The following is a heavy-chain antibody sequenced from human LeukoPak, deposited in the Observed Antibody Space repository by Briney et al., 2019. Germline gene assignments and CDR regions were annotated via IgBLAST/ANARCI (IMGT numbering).Heavy chain of an antibody. J-gene: IGHJ4*02. CDR1: GDSVSSSSAA. CDR3: ARTLSGSTSSFDY. D-gene: IGHD1-26*01. CDR2: TYFRSKWYN. V-gene: IGHV6-1*01. Sequence: SQTLSLTCAISGDSVSSSSAAWSWIRQSPSRGLEWLGRTYFRSKWYNEYAVLVKSRVSIKPDTSKNLFSLQLTSVTPEDTAVYYCARTLSGSTSSFDYWGRGTLVTVPS.